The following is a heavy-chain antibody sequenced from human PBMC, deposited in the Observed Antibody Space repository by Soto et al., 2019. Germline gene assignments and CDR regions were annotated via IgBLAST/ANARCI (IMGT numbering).Heavy chain of an antibody. D-gene: IGHD6-13*01. Sequence: QVLLQESGPGLMKPSETLTLTCTVSGLTISSASYYWSWIRQHPGKGRVGVGNIYYKGSTYYTPSLKSRLTVWLDTSKNRFSPVLASVTAADSAVYYSARDRTSGSWSKFDFWGQGTLVKVSA. CDR2: IYYKGST. CDR3: ARDRTSGSWSKFDF. J-gene: IGHJ4*02. CDR1: GLTISSASYY. V-gene: IGHV4-31*03.